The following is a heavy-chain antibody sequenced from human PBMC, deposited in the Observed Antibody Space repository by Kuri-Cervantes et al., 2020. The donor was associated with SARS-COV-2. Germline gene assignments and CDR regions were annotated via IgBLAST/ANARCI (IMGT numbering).Heavy chain of an antibody. J-gene: IGHJ4*02. Sequence: ASVKVSCKASGGTFSTYIISWVRQAPGQGLEWMGWMNPSSGNTGYAGKFQGRVTMTRSTSINTAYMELRSLTSEDTAVYYRVSGRREAQAANWGQGTLVTVSS. CDR2: MNPSSGNT. D-gene: IGHD6-25*01. CDR3: VSGRREAQAAN. V-gene: IGHV1-8*02. CDR1: GGTFSTYI.